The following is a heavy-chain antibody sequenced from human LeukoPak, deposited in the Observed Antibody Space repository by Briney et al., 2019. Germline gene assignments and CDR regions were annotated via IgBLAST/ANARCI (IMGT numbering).Heavy chain of an antibody. Sequence: ASVKVSCKASGGTFSSYAISWVRQAPGQGLEWMGRIIPILGIANYAQKFQGRVTITADKSTSTAYMELSSLRSEDTAVYYCAGLLEWSANPDYWGQGTLVTVSS. V-gene: IGHV1-69*04. CDR2: IIPILGIA. CDR1: GGTFSSYA. D-gene: IGHD3-3*01. J-gene: IGHJ4*02. CDR3: AGLLEWSANPDY.